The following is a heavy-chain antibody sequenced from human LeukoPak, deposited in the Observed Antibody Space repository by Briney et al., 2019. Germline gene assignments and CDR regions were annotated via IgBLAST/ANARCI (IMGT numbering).Heavy chain of an antibody. V-gene: IGHV4-4*07. Sequence: SETLSLTCTVSGGSISGYYWSWIRQPAGKGLEWIGRIYTSGSTNYNPSLKSRVTTSVDTSKNQFSLKLTSVTAADTAVYYCARHDFEYYFDYWGQGTLVTVSS. CDR3: ARHDFEYYFDY. D-gene: IGHD2-21*02. CDR2: IYTSGST. J-gene: IGHJ4*02. CDR1: GGSISGYY.